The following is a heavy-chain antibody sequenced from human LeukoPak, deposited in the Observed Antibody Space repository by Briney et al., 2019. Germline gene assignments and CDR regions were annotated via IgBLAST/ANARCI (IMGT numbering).Heavy chain of an antibody. CDR2: IYYSGST. J-gene: IGHJ4*02. V-gene: IGHV4-39*01. D-gene: IGHD2-15*01. CDR3: ARSCSGGSCYSDY. Sequence: KASETLSLTCTVSGGSISSNSYYWGWIRQPPGKGLEWIGTIYYSGSTYYSPSLKSRVTMSIDTSKNQFSLKLSSVTAADTAVYFCARSCSGGSCYSDYWGQGTLVTVSS. CDR1: GGSISSNSYY.